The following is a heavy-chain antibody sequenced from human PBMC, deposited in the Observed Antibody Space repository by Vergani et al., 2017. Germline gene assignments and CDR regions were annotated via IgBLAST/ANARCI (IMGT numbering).Heavy chain of an antibody. J-gene: IGHJ6*04. CDR1: GGSFSGYY. Sequence: QVQLQQWGAGLLKPSETLSLTCTVYGGSFSGYYWSWIRQPPGKGMEWIGEINHSESTNYNPSLKSRVTISVDTSKNQFSLKLSSVTAADTAVYYCARALIIAARCMDVWGKGTTVTVSS. CDR3: ARALIIAARCMDV. V-gene: IGHV4-34*01. D-gene: IGHD6-6*01. CDR2: INHSEST.